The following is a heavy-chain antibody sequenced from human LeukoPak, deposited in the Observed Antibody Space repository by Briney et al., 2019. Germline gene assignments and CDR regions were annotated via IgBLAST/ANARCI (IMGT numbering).Heavy chain of an antibody. CDR1: GFTSSSYW. J-gene: IGHJ6*03. CDR3: ARVPGGNSYYDYMDV. V-gene: IGHV3-74*01. D-gene: IGHD2-15*01. CDR2: INSDGSST. Sequence: GGSLRLSCAAPGFTSSSYWMHWVRHALGKGLVWVSRINSDGSSTSYADSVKGRFTISRDNAKNTLYLQMNSLRAEDTTVYYCARVPGGNSYYDYMDVWGKRPTVTVSS.